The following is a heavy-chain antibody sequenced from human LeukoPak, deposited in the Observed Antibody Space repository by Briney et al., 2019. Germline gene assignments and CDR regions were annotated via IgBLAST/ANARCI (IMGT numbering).Heavy chain of an antibody. V-gene: IGHV3-30-3*01. CDR2: ISYDGSNK. CDR3: ARNLVNEYGSGSIDPRGHDY. J-gene: IGHJ4*02. Sequence: GGSLRLSCAASGFTFSSYAMHWVRQAPCKGLEWVAVISYDGSNKYYADSVKGRFTISRDNSKNTLYLQMNSLRAEDTAVYYCARNLVNEYGSGSIDPRGHDYWGQGTLVTVSS. CDR1: GFTFSSYA. D-gene: IGHD3-10*01.